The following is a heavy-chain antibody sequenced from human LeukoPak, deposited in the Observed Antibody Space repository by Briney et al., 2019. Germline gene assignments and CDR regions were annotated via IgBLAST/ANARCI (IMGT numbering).Heavy chain of an antibody. CDR2: INPNSGGT. J-gene: IGHJ4*02. D-gene: IGHD1-26*01. Sequence: GASVEVSCKASGYTFTGYYMHWVRQAPGQGLEWMGWINPNSGGTNYAQKFQGRVTMTRDTSISTAYMELSRLRSDDTAVYYCASDLGRSYHQDSFDDWGQPTMVTVSS. CDR3: ASDLGRSYHQDSFDD. V-gene: IGHV1-2*02. CDR1: GYTFTGYY.